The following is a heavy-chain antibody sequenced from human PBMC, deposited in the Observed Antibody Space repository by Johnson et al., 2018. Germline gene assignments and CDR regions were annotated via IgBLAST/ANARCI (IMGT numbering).Heavy chain of an antibody. CDR3: AGEEGGGYGGADY. J-gene: IGHJ4*02. CDR2: IMPIFGTT. CDR1: GGTFSSYA. D-gene: IGHD1-26*01. V-gene: IGHV1-69*01. Sequence: QVQLVESGAEVKKPGSSVKVSCKASGGTFSSYAISWVRQAPGQGLEWMGGIMPIFGTTKYAKTFQGRVTITADASTSTASMELSSLRAEDTAIYYWAGEEGGGYGGADYWGQGTLVTVSS.